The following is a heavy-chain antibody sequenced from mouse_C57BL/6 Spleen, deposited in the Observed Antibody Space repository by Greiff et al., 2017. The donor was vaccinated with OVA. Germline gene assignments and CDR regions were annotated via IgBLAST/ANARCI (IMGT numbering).Heavy chain of an antibody. V-gene: IGHV3-6*01. Sequence: ESGPGLVKPSQSLSLTCSVTGYSITSGYYWNWIRQFPGNKLEWMGYISYDGSNNYNPSLKNRISITRDTSKNQFFLKLNSVTTEDTATYYCARETAQANYYAMDYWGQGTSVTVSS. CDR3: ARETAQANYYAMDY. CDR1: GYSITSGYY. J-gene: IGHJ4*01. CDR2: ISYDGSN. D-gene: IGHD3-2*02.